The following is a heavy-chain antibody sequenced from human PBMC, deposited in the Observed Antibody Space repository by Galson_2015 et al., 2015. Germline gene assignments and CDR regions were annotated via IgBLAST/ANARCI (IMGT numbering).Heavy chain of an antibody. J-gene: IGHJ4*02. CDR2: VSASGTNT. D-gene: IGHD5-24*01. Sequence: SLRLSCAASGFTFSSAAMTWVRQVPGKGLDWVSVVSASGTNTYYAESVKGRFTISRDNAKNTLYLQMNSLRAEDTAVYYCAKDLQMSRWSQGTLVTVSS. V-gene: IGHV3-23*01. CDR3: AKDLQMSR. CDR1: GFTFSSAA.